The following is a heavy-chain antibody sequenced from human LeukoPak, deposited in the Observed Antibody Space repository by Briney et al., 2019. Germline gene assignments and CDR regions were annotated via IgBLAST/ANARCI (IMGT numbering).Heavy chain of an antibody. Sequence: PSETLSLTCTVSGDSITTTNYYGGWIRQPRGKGVEWIGNIFYSGSTYYSPSLKSRLTITLDRQRNEFSLKLISVTAADTAVYYCAKSNGYGLVDIWGQGTMVSVS. CDR2: IFYSGST. J-gene: IGHJ3*02. CDR1: GDSITTTNYY. D-gene: IGHD3-10*01. V-gene: IGHV4-39*07. CDR3: AKSNGYGLVDI.